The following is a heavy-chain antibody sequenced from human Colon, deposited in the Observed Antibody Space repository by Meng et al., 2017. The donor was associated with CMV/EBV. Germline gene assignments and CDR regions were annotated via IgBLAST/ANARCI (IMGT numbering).Heavy chain of an antibody. CDR1: GYTCTIYG. J-gene: IGHJ4*02. CDR3: ARAAVSWELPDY. Sequence: CKASGYTCTIYGISWVRLAPGRGLQWMGWISANNGNTKYEQKFQGRVTMTTDTPTRTFYMELRSLRSDDTAVYYCARAAVSWELPDYWGQGTLVTVSS. CDR2: ISANNGNT. V-gene: IGHV1-18*01. D-gene: IGHD1-26*01.